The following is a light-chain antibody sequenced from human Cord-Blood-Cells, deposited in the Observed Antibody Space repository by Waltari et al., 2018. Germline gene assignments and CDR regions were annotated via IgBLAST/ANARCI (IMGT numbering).Light chain of an antibody. CDR2: AAS. Sequence: DIQVDQSPILLVSFVRNRSPITCRASQSISSYLNWYQQKPGKAPKLLIYAASSLQSGVPSRFSGSGSGTDFTLTISSLQPEDFATYYCQQSYSTPLTFGGGTKVEIK. V-gene: IGKV1-39*01. CDR1: QSISSY. CDR3: QQSYSTPLT. J-gene: IGKJ4*01.